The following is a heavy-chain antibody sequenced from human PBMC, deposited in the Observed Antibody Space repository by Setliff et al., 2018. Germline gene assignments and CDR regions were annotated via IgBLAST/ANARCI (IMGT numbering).Heavy chain of an antibody. CDR1: AYILSSYG. CDR3: AISSLSICSGDTRPNAFDI. CDR2: ISPYNGVT. D-gene: IGHD2-15*01. V-gene: IGHV1-18*01. J-gene: IGHJ3*02. Sequence: ASVKVSCKASAYILSSYGISWVRQAPGEGLEWMGWISPYNGVTSYAQRFQGRVTMTADTSTSAAYLELMSLRSDDTAVYYCAISSLSICSGDTRPNAFDIWGQGTMVTVSS.